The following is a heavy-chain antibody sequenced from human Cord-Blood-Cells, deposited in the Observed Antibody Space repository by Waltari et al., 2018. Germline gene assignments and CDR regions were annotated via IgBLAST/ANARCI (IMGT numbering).Heavy chain of an antibody. Sequence: EVQLVESGGGLVQPGRSLRLSCAASGFTFDDYAMHWVRQAPGKGLEWVSGISWNSGSIGYADSVKGRFTITRDNAKNSMYLQMNSLGAEDTALYYCAKDSSGSYSGDAFDIWGQGTMVTVSS. CDR3: AKDSSGSYSGDAFDI. V-gene: IGHV3-9*01. D-gene: IGHD1-26*01. CDR2: ISWNSGSI. J-gene: IGHJ3*02. CDR1: GFTFDDYA.